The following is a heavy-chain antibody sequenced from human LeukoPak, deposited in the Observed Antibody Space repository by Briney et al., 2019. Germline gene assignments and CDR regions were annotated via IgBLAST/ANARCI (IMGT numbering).Heavy chain of an antibody. V-gene: IGHV1-46*01. CDR1: GYTFTSYY. J-gene: IGHJ4*02. CDR3: ARPGIVGATRYYFDY. Sequence: ASVKVSCKASGYTFTSYYMHWVRQAPGQGLEWMGIINPSGGSTSYAQKFQGRVTMTRDTSTSTVYMELSSLRSEDTAVYYCARPGIVGATRYYFDYWGQGTLVTASS. CDR2: INPSGGST. D-gene: IGHD1-26*01.